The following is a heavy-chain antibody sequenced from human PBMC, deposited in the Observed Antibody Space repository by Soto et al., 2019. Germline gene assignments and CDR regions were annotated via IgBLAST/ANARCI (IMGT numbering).Heavy chain of an antibody. CDR2: ISTSGRNI. CDR3: ARELESEFGEDAFDL. V-gene: IGHV3-48*03. CDR1: GFIFSDYE. Sequence: GGSLRLSCAAVGFIFSDYEMNWVRQAPGKGLEWISYISTSGRNIYYADSVKGRFSIYRDNTEKSLYLQMNSLRDDDTAVYYCARELESEFGEDAFDLWGQGTMVTVSS. D-gene: IGHD3-3*01. J-gene: IGHJ3*01.